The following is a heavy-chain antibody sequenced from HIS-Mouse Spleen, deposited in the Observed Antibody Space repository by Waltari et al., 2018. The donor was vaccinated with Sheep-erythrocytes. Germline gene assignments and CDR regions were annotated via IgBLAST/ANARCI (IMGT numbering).Heavy chain of an antibody. D-gene: IGHD2-2*01. J-gene: IGHJ4*02. V-gene: IGHV3-9*01. CDR2: ISWNSGNI. Sequence: EVKLVESGGGLVQPGRSLRLACAASGVSFCDSASPLVRQAPGKGLEWVSGISWNSGNIGDADSVKGRFTISRDNAKNSLYLQMNSLRAEDTALYYCAKDISRNIVVVPAAVGDYWGQGTLVTVSS. CDR3: AKDISRNIVVVPAAVGDY. CDR1: GVSFCDSA.